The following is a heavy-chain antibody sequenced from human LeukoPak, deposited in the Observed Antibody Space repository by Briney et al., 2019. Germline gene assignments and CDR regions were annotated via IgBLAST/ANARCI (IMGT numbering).Heavy chain of an antibody. Sequence: GGSLRLSCAASGFTFSRYAMSWVGQAPGKGVEWVSAISGSGGSTYYADSVKGGVTIYRDNSKKSLYVQMNSLRAGETAVYYCAKDPGTTYYYDSSGYFRGDHWGQGTLVTVSS. CDR2: ISGSGGST. J-gene: IGHJ4*02. D-gene: IGHD3-22*01. CDR1: GFTFSRYA. CDR3: AKDPGTTYYYDSSGYFRGDH. V-gene: IGHV3-23*01.